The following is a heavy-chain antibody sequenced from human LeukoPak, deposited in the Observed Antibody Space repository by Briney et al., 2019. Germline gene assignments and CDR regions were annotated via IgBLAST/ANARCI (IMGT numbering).Heavy chain of an antibody. CDR3: ARGSYNYGSGSLDY. V-gene: IGHV4-59*01. J-gene: IGHJ4*02. Sequence: PSETLSLTCTVSIGSISNYYWSWIRQPPGKGLEWIGYISYSGSTKYNPSLKSRVTISVDTSKNQFSLKLSSVTAADTAMYYCARGSYNYGSGSLDYWGRGTLVTVSS. CDR1: IGSISNYY. CDR2: ISYSGST. D-gene: IGHD5-18*01.